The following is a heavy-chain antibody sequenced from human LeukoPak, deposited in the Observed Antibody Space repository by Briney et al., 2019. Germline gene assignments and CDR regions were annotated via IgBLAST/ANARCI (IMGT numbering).Heavy chain of an antibody. J-gene: IGHJ5*02. D-gene: IGHD3/OR15-3a*01. CDR2: IYTSGST. CDR3: ARDLDGPILGGWFDP. Sequence: SETLSLTCTVSGGSISSYYWSWIRQPAGKGLEWIGRIYTSGSTNYNPSLKNRVTISVDKSKNQFSLKLSSVTAADTAVYYCARDLDGPILGGWFDPWGQGTLVTVSS. CDR1: GGSISSYY. V-gene: IGHV4-4*07.